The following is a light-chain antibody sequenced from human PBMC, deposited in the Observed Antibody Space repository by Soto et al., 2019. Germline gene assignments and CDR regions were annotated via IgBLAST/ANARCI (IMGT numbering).Light chain of an antibody. CDR2: DAS. V-gene: IGKV3-20*01. J-gene: IGKJ5*01. Sequence: EIVLTQSPGTLSLSPGGRATLSCRASQSVSSSSLAWYQQKPGQAPRLLIYDASSRATGIPDRFSGSGSGADFTLTISRLEPEDFAVYSCQQYGTSPITFGQGTRLEIK. CDR3: QQYGTSPIT. CDR1: QSVSSSS.